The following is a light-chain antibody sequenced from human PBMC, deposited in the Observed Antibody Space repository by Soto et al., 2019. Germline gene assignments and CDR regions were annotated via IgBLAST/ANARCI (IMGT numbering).Light chain of an antibody. CDR3: RQYNNWPSFT. V-gene: IGKV3-15*01. CDR2: GAS. J-gene: IGKJ3*01. CDR1: QSVSSN. Sequence: EIVMTQSPAALSVSPGERATLSCRASQSVSSNLAWYQQKPGQAPRLLIYGASTMATGIPVRFSGSGSATELTITTSSLQYADFAASYCRQYNNWPSFTFGPGTKVDIK.